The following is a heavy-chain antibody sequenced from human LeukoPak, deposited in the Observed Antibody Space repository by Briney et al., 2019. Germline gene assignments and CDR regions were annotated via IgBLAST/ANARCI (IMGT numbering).Heavy chain of an antibody. V-gene: IGHV1-18*01. J-gene: IGHJ6*01. CDR3: ARFVRSNSFDYDYYYAIDV. Sequence: GSVKLSCKVSGFTLTELSIHWVRQAPGKGHEWVGGISDYDGNTNYAQTYQGRFTMTRDTSTRTAYMELRSLRSDDTAVYYCARFVRSNSFDYDYYYAIDVRGQGATVTVSS. CDR1: GFTLTELS. D-gene: IGHD6-6*01. CDR2: ISDYDGNT.